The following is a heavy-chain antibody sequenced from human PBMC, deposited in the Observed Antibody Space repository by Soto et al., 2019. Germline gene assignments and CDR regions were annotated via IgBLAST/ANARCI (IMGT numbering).Heavy chain of an antibody. J-gene: IGHJ4*02. CDR2: MNPNSGNT. CDR1: GYTFTSYD. CDR3: AREHSSSWRFDY. V-gene: IGHV1-8*01. D-gene: IGHD6-13*01. Sequence: SVTVSRKSTGYTFTSYDIYWVRQATGQGLEWMGWMNPNSGNTGYAQKFQGRVTMTRNTSISTAYMELSSLRSEDTAVYYCAREHSSSWRFDYWGQGTLVTVSS.